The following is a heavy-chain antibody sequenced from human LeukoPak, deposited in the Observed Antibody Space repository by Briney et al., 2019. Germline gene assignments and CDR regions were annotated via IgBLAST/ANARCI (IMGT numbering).Heavy chain of an antibody. CDR3: AARYGSGYGY. J-gene: IGHJ4*02. Sequence: GTSVKVSCKASGFTFTSSAMQGVRQARGQRLEWIGWIVVGSGNTNYAQKFQERVTITRDMSTSTAYMELSSLRSEDTAVYYCAARYGSGYGYWGQGTLVTVSS. V-gene: IGHV1-58*02. CDR1: GFTFTSSA. D-gene: IGHD3-10*01. CDR2: IVVGSGNT.